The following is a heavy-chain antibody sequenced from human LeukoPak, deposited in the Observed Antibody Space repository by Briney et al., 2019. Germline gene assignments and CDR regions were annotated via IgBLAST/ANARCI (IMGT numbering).Heavy chain of an antibody. CDR1: VYTFTNYG. Sequence: ASVTVSYKPSVYTFTNYGITWVRQAPGQGQEWIGGISAYKGKTNYAQKLQGRDNMTTDTCTSTAYMEKRSLRSDDTAVYYCAREEAVAGIGAYYYYGMDVWGQGTTVTVSS. CDR2: ISAYKGKT. CDR3: AREEAVAGIGAYYYYGMDV. D-gene: IGHD6-19*01. V-gene: IGHV1-18*01. J-gene: IGHJ6*02.